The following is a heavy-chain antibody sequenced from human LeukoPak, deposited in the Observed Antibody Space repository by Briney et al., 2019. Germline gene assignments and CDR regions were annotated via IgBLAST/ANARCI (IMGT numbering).Heavy chain of an antibody. D-gene: IGHD1-26*01. CDR2: IRYDGSNK. CDR3: ACKRGAYREDDAFDI. V-gene: IGHV3-30*02. Sequence: GGSLRLSCAASGFTFSSSGMHWVRQAPGKGLEWVAFIRYDGSNKYYADSVKGRFTISRDNSKNTLYLQMNSLRAEDTAVYYCACKRGAYREDDAFDIWGQGTMVTVSS. J-gene: IGHJ3*02. CDR1: GFTFSSSG.